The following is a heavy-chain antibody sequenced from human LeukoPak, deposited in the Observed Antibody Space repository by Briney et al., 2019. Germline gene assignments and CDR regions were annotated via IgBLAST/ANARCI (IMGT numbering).Heavy chain of an antibody. CDR2: TRSKARGYTT. CDR3: ARGPTVTFNYHYGMDV. Sequence: QSGGSPRLSCATSGLTFSDHYMDWVRQAPGKGLEWVARTRSKARGYTTEYAASVKGRFTVSRDESMNSLYLQMNSLKTEDTAVYYCARGPTVTFNYHYGMDVWGQGTTVTVSS. CDR1: GLTFSDHY. J-gene: IGHJ6*02. D-gene: IGHD4-17*01. V-gene: IGHV3-72*01.